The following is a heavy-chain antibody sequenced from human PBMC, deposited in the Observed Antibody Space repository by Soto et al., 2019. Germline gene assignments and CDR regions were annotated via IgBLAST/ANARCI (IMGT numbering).Heavy chain of an antibody. J-gene: IGHJ4*02. CDR1: GFTFSSYA. CDR3: ARAVVGIVVVTATLDY. Sequence: QVQLVESGGGVVQPGRSLRLSCAASGFTFSSYAMHWVRQAPGKGLEWVAVISYDGSNKYYADSVKGRFTISRDNSKNTLYLQMNSLGAEDTAVYYCARAVVGIVVVTATLDYWGQGTLVTVSS. D-gene: IGHD2-21*02. CDR2: ISYDGSNK. V-gene: IGHV3-30-3*01.